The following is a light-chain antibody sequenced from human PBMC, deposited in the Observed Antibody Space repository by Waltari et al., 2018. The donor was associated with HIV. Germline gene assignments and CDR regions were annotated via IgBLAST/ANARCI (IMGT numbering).Light chain of an antibody. CDR2: QDS. Sequence: SYELTQPPSLSVSPGQTASITCPGATLGDKYACWYQQKPGQSPVLVMYQDSKRPSGIPERFSGSNSGNTATLTISGTQAMDEADYYCQAWDSSTWVFGGGTKLTVL. V-gene: IGLV3-1*01. J-gene: IGLJ3*02. CDR3: QAWDSSTWV. CDR1: TLGDKY.